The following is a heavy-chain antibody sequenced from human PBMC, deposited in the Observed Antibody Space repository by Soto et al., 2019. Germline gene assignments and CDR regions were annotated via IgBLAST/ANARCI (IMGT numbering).Heavy chain of an antibody. J-gene: IGHJ6*02. CDR3: ARATPYGSGTDVAYYNYDMDV. V-gene: IGHV4-4*02. CDR1: GGSINNNNW. Sequence: LTCGVSGGSINNNNWLDWVRQPPGKGLEWIGQIYHDGGTNYNPSLKSRVTISVDKSNNQFSLRLTSVTAADTAVYYCARATPYGSGTDVAYYNYDMDVWGQGTTVTVSS. CDR2: IYHDGGT. D-gene: IGHD3-10*01.